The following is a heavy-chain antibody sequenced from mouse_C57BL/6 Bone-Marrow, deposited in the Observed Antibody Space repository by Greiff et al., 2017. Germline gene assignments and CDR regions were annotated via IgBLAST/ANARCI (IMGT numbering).Heavy chain of an antibody. CDR1: GFNIKDDY. J-gene: IGHJ3*01. Sequence: EVQLVESGAELVRPGASVKLSCTASGFNIKDDYMHWVKQRPEQGLEWIGWIDPENGDTEYASKFQGKATITADTSSNTAYLQLSSLTSEDTAVYYCTTIYYDYYGFAYGGQGTLVTVSA. CDR2: IDPENGDT. D-gene: IGHD2-4*01. CDR3: TTIYYDYYGFAY. V-gene: IGHV14-4*01.